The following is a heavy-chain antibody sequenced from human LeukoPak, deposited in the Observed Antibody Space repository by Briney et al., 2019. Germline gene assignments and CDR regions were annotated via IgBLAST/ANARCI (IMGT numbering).Heavy chain of an antibody. Sequence: PGGPLRLSCAASGFTFSSYSMNWVRQAPGKGLEWVSSISSSSSYIYYADSVKGRFTISRDNAKNSLYLQMNSLRAEDTAVYYCAIYYDSSGYYSPFDYWGQGTLVTVSS. J-gene: IGHJ4*02. CDR2: ISSSSSYI. CDR3: AIYYDSSGYYSPFDY. D-gene: IGHD3-22*01. V-gene: IGHV3-21*01. CDR1: GFTFSSYS.